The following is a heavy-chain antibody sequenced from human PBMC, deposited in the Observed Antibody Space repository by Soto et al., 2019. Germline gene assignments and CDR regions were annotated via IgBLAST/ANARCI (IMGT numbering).Heavy chain of an antibody. D-gene: IGHD1-26*01. J-gene: IGHJ3*02. CDR1: GFNFRSYA. Sequence: GGSLRLSCTASGFNFRSYAMIWVRQAPGKGLEWVSGISASETNRFSADSVKGRFTISRDNAKNSLYLQMNSLRAEDTALYYCAKVSLGKDAFDIWGQGTMVTVSS. CDR2: ISASETNR. V-gene: IGHV3-23*01. CDR3: AKVSLGKDAFDI.